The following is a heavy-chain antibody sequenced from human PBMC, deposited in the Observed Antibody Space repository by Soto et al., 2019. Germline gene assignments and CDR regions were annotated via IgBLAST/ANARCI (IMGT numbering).Heavy chain of an antibody. CDR1: GGTFSSYA. J-gene: IGHJ4*02. CDR3: AGFWSGYYTGISFDY. D-gene: IGHD3-3*01. V-gene: IGHV1-69*13. Sequence: SVKVSCKASGGTFSSYAISWVRQAPGQRLEWMGGIIPIFGTANYAQKFQGRVTITADESTSTAYMELSSLRSEDTAVYYFAGFWSGYYTGISFDYWGQGTVVTVSS. CDR2: IIPIFGTA.